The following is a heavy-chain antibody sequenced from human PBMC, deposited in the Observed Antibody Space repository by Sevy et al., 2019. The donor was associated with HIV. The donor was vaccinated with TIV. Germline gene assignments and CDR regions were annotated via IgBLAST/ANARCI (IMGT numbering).Heavy chain of an antibody. Sequence: ASVKVSCKTSGYSFMSYGISWVRQAPGQGLEWMGWISTFNGDTNAAPKLQGRVTMTTDTSTSTGYMELRSLRSDDTAVYYCARAPSGSQGPGQYFHYWGQGTLVTVSS. V-gene: IGHV1-18*01. CDR3: ARAPSGSQGPGQYFHY. CDR2: ISTFNGDT. CDR1: GYSFMSYG. J-gene: IGHJ1*01. D-gene: IGHD1-26*01.